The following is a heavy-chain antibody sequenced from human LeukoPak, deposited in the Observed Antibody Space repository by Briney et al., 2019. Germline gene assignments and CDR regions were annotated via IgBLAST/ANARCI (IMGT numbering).Heavy chain of an antibody. CDR3: ARAEDPFYYESSGYYRT. CDR2: MNPNSGNT. CDR1: GYTFTSYD. J-gene: IGHJ4*02. Sequence: ASVKVSCKASGYTFTSYDINWVRQATGQGLEWMGWMNPNSGNTAYAQRFQGRVTLTRNTSISTAYMELSSLRSDDTAVYYCARAEDPFYYESSGYYRTWGQGTLVTVSS. D-gene: IGHD3-22*01. V-gene: IGHV1-8*01.